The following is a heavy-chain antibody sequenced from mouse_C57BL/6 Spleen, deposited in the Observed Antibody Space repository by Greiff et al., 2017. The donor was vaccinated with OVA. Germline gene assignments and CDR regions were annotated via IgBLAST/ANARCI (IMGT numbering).Heavy chain of an antibody. Sequence: VQLKESGPGLVAPSQSLSITCTVSGFSLTSYGVDWVRQSPGKGLAWLGVIWGVGSTNYHSALKSRLSISKDNSKSQVFLKMNSLQTDDTAMYNGASDGDCENGFAFWGQGTLVTVSA. CDR3: ASDGDCENGFAF. D-gene: IGHD2-4*01. CDR2: IWGVGST. V-gene: IGHV2-6*01. J-gene: IGHJ3*01. CDR1: GFSLTSYG.